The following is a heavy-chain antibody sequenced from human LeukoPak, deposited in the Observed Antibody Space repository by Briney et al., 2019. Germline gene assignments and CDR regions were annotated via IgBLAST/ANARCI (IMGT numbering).Heavy chain of an antibody. CDR2: IIPIFGTA. Sequence: SVKVSCKASGGTFSSYAINWVRQAPGQGLEWMGGIIPIFGTANYAQKFQGRVTITADESTSTAYMELSSLRSEDTAVYYCARGEQGLLWFGELLSHWGQGTLVTVSS. J-gene: IGHJ4*02. V-gene: IGHV1-69*13. CDR1: GGTFSSYA. D-gene: IGHD3-10*01. CDR3: ARGEQGLLWFGELLSH.